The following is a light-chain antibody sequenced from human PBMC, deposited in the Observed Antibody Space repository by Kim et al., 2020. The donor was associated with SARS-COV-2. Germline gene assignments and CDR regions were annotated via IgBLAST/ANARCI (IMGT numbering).Light chain of an antibody. Sequence: VSPGERATLCCRASQSVSSNLAWYQQKPGQAPRLLIYGASTRATGIPARFSGSGSGTEFTLTISSLQSEDFAVYYCQQYNNWPPNTFGQGTKLEI. CDR2: GAS. CDR1: QSVSSN. V-gene: IGKV3-15*01. CDR3: QQYNNWPPNT. J-gene: IGKJ2*01.